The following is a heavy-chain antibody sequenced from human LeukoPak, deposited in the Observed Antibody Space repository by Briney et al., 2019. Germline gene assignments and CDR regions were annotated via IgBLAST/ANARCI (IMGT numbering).Heavy chain of an antibody. CDR3: ANRFGVRGVIFAFDI. CDR2: ISYDGSNK. CDR1: GFTFSSYA. D-gene: IGHD3-10*01. J-gene: IGHJ3*02. Sequence: PGRSLRLSCAASGFTFSSYAMHWVRQAPGKGLEWVAVISYDGSNKYYADSVKGRFTISRDNSKNTLYLQMNSLRAEDTAVYYCANRFGVRGVIFAFDIWGQGTMVTVSS. V-gene: IGHV3-30-3*01.